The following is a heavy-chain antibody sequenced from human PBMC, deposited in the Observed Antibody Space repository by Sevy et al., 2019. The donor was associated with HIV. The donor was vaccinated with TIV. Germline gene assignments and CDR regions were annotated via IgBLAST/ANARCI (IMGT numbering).Heavy chain of an antibody. V-gene: IGHV3-11*01. CDR3: ARDHVKDGDLGDYYYFAMDV. D-gene: IGHD4-17*01. J-gene: IGHJ6*02. CDR1: GFTLSDYY. CDR2: ISGSDNTK. Sequence: GGSLRLSCAASGFTLSDYYMSWIRQAPGKGLEWVSYISGSDNTKYYADSGKGRFTISRDNAKNSLYLQMNSLRAEDTAVYYCARDHVKDGDLGDYYYFAMDVWGQGTTVTVSS.